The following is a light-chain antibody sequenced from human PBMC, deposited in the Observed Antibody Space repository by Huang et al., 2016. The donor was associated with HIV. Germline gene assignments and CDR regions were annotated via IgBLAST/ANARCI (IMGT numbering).Light chain of an antibody. J-gene: IGKJ3*01. Sequence: EIVLTQSPATLSVSPGARATLSCRASQSISTYLAWYQHKPAQAPRLLIYGASTRASGIPARFSGSGSGTEFTLTISSLQSEDFAVYYCQQYNNWPPEVTFGPGTKVDIK. V-gene: IGKV3-15*01. CDR2: GAS. CDR3: QQYNNWPPEVT. CDR1: QSISTY.